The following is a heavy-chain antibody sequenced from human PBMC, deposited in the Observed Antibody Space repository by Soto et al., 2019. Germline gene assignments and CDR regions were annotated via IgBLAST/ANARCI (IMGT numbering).Heavy chain of an antibody. V-gene: IGHV3-30*04. D-gene: IGHD5-12*01. CDR2: ITFDGREK. J-gene: IGHJ4*02. CDR1: GFIFRNFA. Sequence: HPGGSLRLSCAASGFIFRNFAMHWVRQAPGKGLEWLAVITFDGREKYYADSVKGRFTISRDTSKNTLYLQMNSLRIDDTALYFCTRDLLAGHDVYWGQGTLVTVSS. CDR3: TRDLLAGHDVY.